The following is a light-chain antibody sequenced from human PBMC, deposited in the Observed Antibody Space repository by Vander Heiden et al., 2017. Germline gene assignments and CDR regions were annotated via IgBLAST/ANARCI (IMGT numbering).Light chain of an antibody. CDR1: QGISSY. CDR3: QQLNSYLIT. J-gene: IGKJ5*01. V-gene: IGKV1-9*01. Sequence: DIKLTQSPSFLSASVGDRVTITCRASQGISSYLAWYQQKPGKAPKLLIYAASTLQRGVPSRFSGSGSGTEFTLTISILQPEDFATYYCQQLNSYLITFGQGTRLEIK. CDR2: AAS.